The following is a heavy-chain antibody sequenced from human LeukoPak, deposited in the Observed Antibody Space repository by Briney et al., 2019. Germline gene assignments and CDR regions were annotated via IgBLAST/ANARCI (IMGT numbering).Heavy chain of an antibody. CDR3: VKDTATPVTGGYFYYYMDV. J-gene: IGHJ6*03. Sequence: GGSLRLSCAASGFTFSSYGMHWVRQAPGKGLEWVAFIRYDTINKYYADSVEGRFTISRDDSKNTLYLQMNSLRAEDTAVYYCVKDTATPVTGGYFYYYMDVWGNGTTATVSS. CDR2: IRYDTINK. CDR1: GFTFSSYG. D-gene: IGHD4-11*01. V-gene: IGHV3-30*02.